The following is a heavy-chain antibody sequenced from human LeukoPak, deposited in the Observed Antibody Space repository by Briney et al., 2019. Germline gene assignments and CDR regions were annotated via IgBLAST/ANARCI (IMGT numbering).Heavy chain of an antibody. J-gene: IGHJ4*02. CDR1: GGSISSSSYY. CDR3: ARDFGSRVNYDSSEGAN. Sequence: PSETLSLTCTVSGGSISSSSYYWGWIRQPPGKGLEWIGSIYYSGSTYYNPSLKSRVTISVDTSKNQFSLKLSSVTAADTAVYYCARDFGSRVNYDSSEGANWGQGTLVTVSS. D-gene: IGHD3-22*01. V-gene: IGHV4-39*07. CDR2: IYYSGST.